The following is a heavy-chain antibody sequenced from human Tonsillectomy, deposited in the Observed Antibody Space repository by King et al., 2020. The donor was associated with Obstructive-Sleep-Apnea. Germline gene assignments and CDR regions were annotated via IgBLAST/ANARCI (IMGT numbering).Heavy chain of an antibody. Sequence: VQLQESGPGLVKPSDTLSLTCAISGYSISSSNWWGWIRQPPGKGLEWIWYIHYSGTTYYNSSLKSRVTMSVDTSKNQFSLRLSSVTSVDTAVYYCARRGTPGAFDIWGQGAMVTVSS. V-gene: IGHV4-28*01. CDR3: ARRGTPGAFDI. J-gene: IGHJ3*02. CDR1: GYSISSSNW. CDR2: IHYSGTT. D-gene: IGHD3-16*01.